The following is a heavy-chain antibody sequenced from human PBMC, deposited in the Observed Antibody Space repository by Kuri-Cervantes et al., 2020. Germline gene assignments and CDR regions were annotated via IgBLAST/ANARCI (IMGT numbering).Heavy chain of an antibody. D-gene: IGHD2-21*01. Sequence: GESLKISCAASGFTFSDYYMNWVRQAPGKGLEWVSSISSSSTTYYADPVKGRFTISRDNSKNTLYLQMNSLRVEDTAIFYCARGVRVVVATNYYYGLDVWGQGTTVTVSS. CDR1: GFTFSDYY. V-gene: IGHV3-69-1*01. J-gene: IGHJ6*02. CDR3: ARGVRVVVATNYYYGLDV. CDR2: ISSSSTT.